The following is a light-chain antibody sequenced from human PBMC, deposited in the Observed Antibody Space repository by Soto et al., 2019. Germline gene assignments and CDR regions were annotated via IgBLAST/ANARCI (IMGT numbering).Light chain of an antibody. CDR3: LQYGSSPHT. J-gene: IGKJ5*01. CDR1: QSVRTY. Sequence: EIVLTQSPVTLSLSPGERATLSCRASQSVRTYLAWYQVKPGQAPRLLIYDASSRASGVPARFSGSGSGTDFTLTITRLEPEDFAVYYCLQYGSSPHTFGQGTRLEIK. CDR2: DAS. V-gene: IGKV3-20*01.